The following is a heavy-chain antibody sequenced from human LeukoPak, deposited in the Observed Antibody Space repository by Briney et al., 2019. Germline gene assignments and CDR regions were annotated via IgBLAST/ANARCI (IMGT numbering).Heavy chain of an antibody. J-gene: IGHJ4*02. CDR3: ATDIEGFRELLL. D-gene: IGHD3-10*01. CDR1: GYTLTELS. CDR2: FDPEDGET. Sequence: ASVKVSCKVSGYTLTELSMHWVRQAPGKGLEWMGGFDPEDGETIYAQKFQGRVTMTEDTSTDTAYMELSSLRSEDTAVYYGATDIEGFRELLLWGQGTLVTVSS. V-gene: IGHV1-24*01.